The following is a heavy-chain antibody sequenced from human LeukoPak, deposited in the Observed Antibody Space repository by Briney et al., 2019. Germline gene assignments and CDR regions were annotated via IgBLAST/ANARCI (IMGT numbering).Heavy chain of an antibody. Sequence: VASVKVSCKASGYTFTGYYMHWVRQAPGQGLEWMGWINPNSGGTNYAQKFQGRVTMTRDTSISTAYMELSSLRSEDTAVYYCARVGIAVAGTVNWFDPWGQGTLVTVSS. CDR3: ARVGIAVAGTVNWFDP. V-gene: IGHV1-2*02. CDR1: GYTFTGYY. D-gene: IGHD6-19*01. CDR2: INPNSGGT. J-gene: IGHJ5*02.